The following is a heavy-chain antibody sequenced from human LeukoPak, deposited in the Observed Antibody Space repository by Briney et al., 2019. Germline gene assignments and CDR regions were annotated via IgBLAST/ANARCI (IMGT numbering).Heavy chain of an antibody. Sequence: PSETLSLTCTVPGGSISSGSYYWSWIRQPAGKGLEWIGRIYTSGSTNYNPSLKSRVTISVDTSKNQFSLKLSSVTAADTAVYYCARLLWFGPYYMDVWGKGTTVTISS. D-gene: IGHD3-10*01. V-gene: IGHV4-61*02. CDR2: IYTSGST. J-gene: IGHJ6*03. CDR3: ARLLWFGPYYMDV. CDR1: GGSISSGSYY.